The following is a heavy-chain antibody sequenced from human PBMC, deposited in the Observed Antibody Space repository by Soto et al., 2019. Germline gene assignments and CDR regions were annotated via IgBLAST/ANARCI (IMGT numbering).Heavy chain of an antibody. V-gene: IGHV1-18*01. D-gene: IGHD4-17*01. J-gene: IGHJ4*02. CDR1: GYTFTTYG. Sequence: QVQLVQSGAEVKKPGASVKVSCKASGYTFTTYGISWVRQAPGQGLEWMGWISAYNGNTNYAQNLQGRVTMTTDTSTSTAFMDLRSLTSDDAAVCYCARVVEATVTADYGGQGTLVAVSS. CDR2: ISAYNGNT. CDR3: ARVVEATVTADY.